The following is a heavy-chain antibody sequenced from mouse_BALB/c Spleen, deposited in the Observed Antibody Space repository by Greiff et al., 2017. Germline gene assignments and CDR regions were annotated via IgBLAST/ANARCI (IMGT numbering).Heavy chain of an antibody. J-gene: IGHJ3*01. CDR1: GYTFTSYW. CDR3: TRSGDGSSYGWFAY. D-gene: IGHD1-1*01. Sequence: QVQLQQPGAELVRPGASVKLSCKASGYTFTSYWINWVKQRPGQGLEWIGNIYPSDSYTNYNQKFKDKATLTVDKSSSTAYMQLSSPTSEDSAVYYCTRSGDGSSYGWFAYWGQGTLVTVSA. CDR2: IYPSDSYT. V-gene: IGHV1-69*02.